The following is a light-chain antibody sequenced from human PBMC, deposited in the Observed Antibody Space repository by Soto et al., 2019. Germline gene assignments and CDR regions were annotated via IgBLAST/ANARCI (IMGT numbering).Light chain of an antibody. CDR3: QHRENFLT. J-gene: IGKJ4*01. CDR2: DAS. Sequence: ETVLTQSPATLSLSPGERATLSCRASQSVGSSLAWYQQKPGQAPRLLIYDASNRATGIPARFSGSGSGTDFTLTISSLEPEDFAVYYCQHRENFLTFGGGTRVEIK. CDR1: QSVGSS. V-gene: IGKV3-11*01.